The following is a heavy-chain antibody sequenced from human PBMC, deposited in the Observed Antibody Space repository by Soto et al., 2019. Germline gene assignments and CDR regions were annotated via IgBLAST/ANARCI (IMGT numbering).Heavy chain of an antibody. CDR3: AIDPDNPPEHYGMDV. CDR1: GGSISSGGYY. D-gene: IGHD1-20*01. CDR2: IYYSGST. V-gene: IGHV4-31*03. Sequence: SETLSLTCTVSGGSISSGGYYWSWIRQHPGKGLEWIGYIYYSGSTYYNPSLKSRVTISVDTSKNQFSLKLSSVTAADTAVYYCAIDPDNPPEHYGMDVWGQGTTVTVSS. J-gene: IGHJ6*02.